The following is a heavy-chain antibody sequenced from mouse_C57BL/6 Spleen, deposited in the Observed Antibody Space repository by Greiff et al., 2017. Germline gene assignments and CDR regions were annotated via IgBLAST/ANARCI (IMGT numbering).Heavy chain of an antibody. Sequence: QVHVKQPGPELVKPGASVKLSCKASGYTFTSYFMHWVKQRPGQGLEWIGHINPSNGGTNYNEKFKSTATLTVNKSSRTAYMQLSSLTSEDSAVYGGARGGYYVYAMDYWGQGTSVTVSS. CDR3: ARGGYYVYAMDY. J-gene: IGHJ4*01. D-gene: IGHD2-3*01. V-gene: IGHV1-53*01. CDR1: GYTFTSYF. CDR2: INPSNGGT.